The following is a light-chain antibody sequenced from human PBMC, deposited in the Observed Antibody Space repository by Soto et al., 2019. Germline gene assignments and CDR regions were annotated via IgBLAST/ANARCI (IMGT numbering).Light chain of an antibody. CDR3: QRYGNSTGVT. Sequence: NVLTQSQGTLSLSPRERATLSCRARQTVSTKYVAWYQQKPGQAPRLLIYGTSRRATGNPNRFRGSGTGTDFMLTISRLEPDDFAGYYDQRYGNSTGVTFGPGTKLASK. J-gene: IGKJ3*01. V-gene: IGKV3-20*01. CDR1: QTVSTKY. CDR2: GTS.